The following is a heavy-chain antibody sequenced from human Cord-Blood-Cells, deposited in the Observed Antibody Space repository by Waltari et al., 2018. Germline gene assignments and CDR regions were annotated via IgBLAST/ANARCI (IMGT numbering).Heavy chain of an antibody. CDR1: GGSFSGYY. J-gene: IGHJ3*02. Sequence: QVQLQQWGAGLLKPSETLSLTCAVYGGSFSGYYWSWIRQPPGKGLEWIGEINHNGSTNYNPSLKSRVNISVDTSKNQFSRKLSSVTAADTAVYYCATRGTGAGDDAFDIWGQGTMVTVSS. CDR2: INHNGST. V-gene: IGHV4-34*01. D-gene: IGHD7-27*01. CDR3: ATRGTGAGDDAFDI.